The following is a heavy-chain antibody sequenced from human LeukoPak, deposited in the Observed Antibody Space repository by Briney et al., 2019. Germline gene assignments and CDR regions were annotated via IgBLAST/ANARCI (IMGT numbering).Heavy chain of an antibody. J-gene: IGHJ3*02. D-gene: IGHD6-13*01. CDR3: ARDPPGYSSSWYGTFDI. V-gene: IGHV3-23*01. CDR1: GFTFSNYA. Sequence: GGSLRLSCAASGFTFSNYAMSWVRQAPGKGLEWVSTIGGSARSTYYADSAKGRFTISRDNSKNTLYLQMNSLRDEDTAVYYYARDPPGYSSSWYGTFDIRGQGTMVTVSS. CDR2: IGGSARST.